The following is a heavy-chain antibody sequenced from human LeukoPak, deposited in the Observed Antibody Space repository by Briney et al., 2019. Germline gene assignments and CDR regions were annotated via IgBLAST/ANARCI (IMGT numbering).Heavy chain of an antibody. V-gene: IGHV4-4*07. J-gene: IGHJ5*02. Sequence: ASETLSLTCTVSGGSISSYYWRWIRQPAGKGLEWIGRIYTSGSTNYNPSLKSRVTMSVDTSKNQFSLKLSSVTAADTAVYYCARDRLGEYYYDSSGYYYRNNWFDPWGQGTLVTVSS. CDR2: IYTSGST. D-gene: IGHD3-22*01. CDR1: GGSISSYY. CDR3: ARDRLGEYYYDSSGYYYRNNWFDP.